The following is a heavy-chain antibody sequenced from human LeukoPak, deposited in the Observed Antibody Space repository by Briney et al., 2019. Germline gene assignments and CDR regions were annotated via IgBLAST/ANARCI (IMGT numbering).Heavy chain of an antibody. J-gene: IGHJ4*02. CDR2: ISGSGSST. CDR1: GFTFSSYA. V-gene: IGHV3-23*01. D-gene: IGHD1-26*01. CDR3: AKDSRISGSYSGFDY. Sequence: GGSLRLSCAASGFTFSSYAMSWVRQAPGKGLEWVSAISGSGSSTYYADSVKGRFTVSRDNSKNTLYLQMNGLKAEDTAVYYCAKDSRISGSYSGFDYWGQGTPVTVSS.